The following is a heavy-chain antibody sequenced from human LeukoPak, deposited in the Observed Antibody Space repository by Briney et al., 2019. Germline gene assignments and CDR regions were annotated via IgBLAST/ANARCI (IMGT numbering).Heavy chain of an antibody. CDR2: ISSSSSTI. Sequence: GGSLRLSCAASGFTFSSYSMNWVRQAPGKGLEWVSYISSSSSTIYYADSVKGRFTISRDNAKNSLYLQMNSLRAEDTAVYYCAIYGVMAAFDIWGQGTMVTVSS. D-gene: IGHD3-16*01. CDR3: AIYGVMAAFDI. V-gene: IGHV3-48*04. CDR1: GFTFSSYS. J-gene: IGHJ3*02.